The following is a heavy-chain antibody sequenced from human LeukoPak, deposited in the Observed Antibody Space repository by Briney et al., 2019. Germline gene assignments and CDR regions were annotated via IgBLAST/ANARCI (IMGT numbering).Heavy chain of an antibody. CDR3: ARDVLAVAATGSNWFDP. D-gene: IGHD6-19*01. Sequence: GGSLRPSCAASGFTFSSYSMNWVRQAPGKGLEWVSSISSSSSYIYYADSVKGRFTISRDNAKNSLYLQMNSLRAEDTAVYYCARDVLAVAATGSNWFDPWGQGTLVTVSS. J-gene: IGHJ5*02. CDR1: GFTFSSYS. CDR2: ISSSSSYI. V-gene: IGHV3-21*01.